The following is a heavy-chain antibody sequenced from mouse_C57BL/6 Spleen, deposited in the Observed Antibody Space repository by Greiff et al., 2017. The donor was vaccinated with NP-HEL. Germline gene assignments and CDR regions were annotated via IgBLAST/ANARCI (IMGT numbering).Heavy chain of an antibody. J-gene: IGHJ4*01. Sequence: QVQLQQSGAELVKPGASVKLSCKASGYTFTSYWMHWVKQRPGQGLEWIGMIHPNSGSTNYNEKFKSKATLTVDKSASTAYMQLSSLTSEDSAVYYCARSYDYDYARDDWGQGTSVTVSS. V-gene: IGHV1-64*01. CDR1: GYTFTSYW. CDR2: IHPNSGST. CDR3: ARSYDYDYARDD. D-gene: IGHD2-4*01.